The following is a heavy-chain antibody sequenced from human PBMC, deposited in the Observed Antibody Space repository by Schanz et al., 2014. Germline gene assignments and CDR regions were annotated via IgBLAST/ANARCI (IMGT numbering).Heavy chain of an antibody. D-gene: IGHD3-10*01. Sequence: VQLVESGGGLVKPGGSLRLSCATSGLTFTSAWMSWVRQAPGKGLEWVAVIWYDGSNKYYADSVKGRFTISRDNSKNTLYLQMNSLRPEDTAVYYCAKYRGYYRVSGSYRELEYWGQGTLVTVSS. J-gene: IGHJ4*02. CDR1: GLTFTSAW. CDR2: IWYDGSNK. V-gene: IGHV3-33*06. CDR3: AKYRGYYRVSGSYRELEY.